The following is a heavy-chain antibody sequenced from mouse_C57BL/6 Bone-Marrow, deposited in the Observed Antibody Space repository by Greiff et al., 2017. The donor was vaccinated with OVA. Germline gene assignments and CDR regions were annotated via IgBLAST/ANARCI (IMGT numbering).Heavy chain of an antibody. CDR3: ITTVVAFDY. V-gene: IGHV1-26*01. J-gene: IGHJ2*01. D-gene: IGHD1-1*01. CDR1: GYTFTDYY. CDR2: INPNNGGT. Sequence: EVQLQQSGPELVKPGASVKISCKASGYTFTDYYMNWVKQSHGKSLEWIGDINPNNGGTSYNQKFKGKATLTVDKSSSTAYMELRSLTSEDSAVYYCITTVVAFDYWGQGTTLTVSS.